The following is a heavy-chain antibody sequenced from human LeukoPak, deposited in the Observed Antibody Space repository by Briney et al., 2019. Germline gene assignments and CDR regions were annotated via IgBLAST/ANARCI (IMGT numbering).Heavy chain of an antibody. CDR3: ARDQKWFGDTDAFDI. CDR2: ISSSSSTI. D-gene: IGHD3-10*01. Sequence: GGSLRPSCAASGFTFSSYSMNWVRQAPGKGLEWVSYISSSSSTIYYADSVKGRFTISRDNAKNSLYLQMNSLRAEDTAVYYCARDQKWFGDTDAFDIWGQGTMVTVSS. CDR1: GFTFSSYS. V-gene: IGHV3-48*01. J-gene: IGHJ3*02.